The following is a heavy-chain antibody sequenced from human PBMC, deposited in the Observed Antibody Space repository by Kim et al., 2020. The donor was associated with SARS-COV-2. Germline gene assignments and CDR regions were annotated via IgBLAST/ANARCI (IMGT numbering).Heavy chain of an antibody. V-gene: IGHV4-39*01. CDR3: ARIYGSGSYYRLLYWFDP. Sequence: SETLSLTCTVSGGSISSSSYYWGWIRQPPGKGLEWIGSIYYSGSTYYNPSLKSRVTISVDTSKNQFSLKLSSVTAADTAVYYCARIYGSGSYYRLLYWFDPWGQGTLVTVSS. CDR1: GGSISSSSYY. CDR2: IYYSGST. J-gene: IGHJ5*02. D-gene: IGHD3-10*01.